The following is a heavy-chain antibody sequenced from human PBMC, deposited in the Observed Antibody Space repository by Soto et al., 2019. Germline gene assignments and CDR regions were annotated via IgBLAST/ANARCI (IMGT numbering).Heavy chain of an antibody. CDR1: GFTFSSYS. D-gene: IGHD2-15*01. V-gene: IGHV3-48*01. CDR3: ARDGVVVDVYYFDY. Sequence: EVQLVESGGGLVQPGGSLRLSCAASGFTFSSYSMNWVRQAPGKGLEWVSYISSSSSTIYYADSVKGRFTISRDNAKNARYLQMNSLRAEDTAVYYCARDGVVVDVYYFDYWCQGTLVTVSS. CDR2: ISSSSSTI. J-gene: IGHJ4*02.